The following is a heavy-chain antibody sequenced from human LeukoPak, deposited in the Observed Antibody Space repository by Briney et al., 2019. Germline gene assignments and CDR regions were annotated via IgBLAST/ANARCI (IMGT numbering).Heavy chain of an antibody. CDR3: AKDLSDCGGDCPTPDAFDI. CDR2: ISSSSSYI. Sequence: PGGSLRLSCAASGFTFSSYSMNWVRQAPGKGLEWVSSISSSSSYIYYADSVKGRFTISRDNAKNSLYLQMNSLRAEDTAVYHCAKDLSDCGGDCPTPDAFDIWGQGTMVTVSS. CDR1: GFTFSSYS. J-gene: IGHJ3*02. V-gene: IGHV3-21*04. D-gene: IGHD2-21*01.